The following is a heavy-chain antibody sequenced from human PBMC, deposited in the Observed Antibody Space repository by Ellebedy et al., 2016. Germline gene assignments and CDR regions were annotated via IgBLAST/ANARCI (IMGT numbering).Heavy chain of an antibody. CDR2: AGYSGSPT. CDR1: GFTFSTNA. V-gene: IGHV3-23*01. J-gene: IGHJ4*02. CDR3: ARLSGGGWYFDY. Sequence: GESLKISCAASGFTFSTNAMTWVRQAPGKGLEWVSVAGYSGSPTHYAGSVKGRFTISTDNSKNTLYLQMNSLRAEDTAVYYCARLSGGGWYFDYWGQGALVTVSS. D-gene: IGHD6-19*01.